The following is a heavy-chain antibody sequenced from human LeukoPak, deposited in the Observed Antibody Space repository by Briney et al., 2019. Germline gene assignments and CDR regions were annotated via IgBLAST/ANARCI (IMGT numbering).Heavy chain of an antibody. CDR2: IRSGGSTI. D-gene: IGHD1-26*01. Sequence: GGSLRLSCAASGFSFSDYYMSWIRQAPGKGLEWVSYIRSGGSTIYSADSVKVRFTISRDNAKNSLYLQRNSLRAEDTAIYYCARDYNIGGSYYVDYWGQGTLVTVSS. CDR1: GFSFSDYY. CDR3: ARDYNIGGSYYVDY. J-gene: IGHJ4*02. V-gene: IGHV3-11*01.